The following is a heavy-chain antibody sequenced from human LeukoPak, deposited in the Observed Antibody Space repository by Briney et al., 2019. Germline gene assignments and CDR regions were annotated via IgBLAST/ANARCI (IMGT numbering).Heavy chain of an antibody. CDR2: INHSGST. J-gene: IGHJ3*02. Sequence: PSETLSLTCAVYGGSFSGYYWSWIRQPPGKGLEWIGEINHSGSTNYNPSLKSRVTISVDTSKNQFSLKLSSVTAADTAVYYCARHQPYYYYDSSGYRHAFDIWGQGTMVTVSS. CDR1: GGSFSGYY. CDR3: ARHQPYYYYDSSGYRHAFDI. D-gene: IGHD3-22*01. V-gene: IGHV4-34*01.